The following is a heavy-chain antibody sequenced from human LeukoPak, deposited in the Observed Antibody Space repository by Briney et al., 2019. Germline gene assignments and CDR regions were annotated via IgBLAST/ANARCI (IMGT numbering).Heavy chain of an antibody. CDR1: GFTFNSYA. J-gene: IGHJ6*02. D-gene: IGHD3-16*01. CDR2: ISDSGGST. Sequence: PGGSLRLSCAASGFTFNSYAMSWVRQAPGKGLEWVSGISDSGGSTYYADSVKGRFTISRDNSKNTLYLQMNSLRAEDTAVYSCAKWAGAWGNYNYGMDVWGQGTTVTVS. V-gene: IGHV3-23*01. CDR3: AKWAGAWGNYNYGMDV.